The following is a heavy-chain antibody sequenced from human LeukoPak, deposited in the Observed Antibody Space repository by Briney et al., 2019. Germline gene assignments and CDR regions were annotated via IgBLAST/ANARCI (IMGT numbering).Heavy chain of an antibody. V-gene: IGHV4-59*01. CDR2: IYYSGST. Sequence: KPSETLSLTCTVSGGSISGFYWSWSRQPPGKGLEWIGYIYYSGSTNYNTSLMSRVTISVDTSKNQFSLKLSSVTAADTAVYYCAGRFRSAMEVWGHGTTVTVSS. CDR3: AGRFRSAMEV. D-gene: IGHD3-3*01. CDR1: GGSISGFY. J-gene: IGHJ6*02.